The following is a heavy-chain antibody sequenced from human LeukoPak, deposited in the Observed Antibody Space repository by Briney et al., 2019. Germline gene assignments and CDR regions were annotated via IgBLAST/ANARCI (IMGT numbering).Heavy chain of an antibody. J-gene: IGHJ4*02. CDR1: GFTFSSYS. Sequence: QAGGSLRLSCAASGFTFSSYSMNWVRQAPGKGLEWVSYISSSSSTIYYADSVKGRFTISRDNAKNSLYLQMNSLRAEDTALYYCAKDMVRDSSGWWPPLLGYWGQGTLVTVSS. CDR2: ISSSSSTI. V-gene: IGHV3-48*01. D-gene: IGHD6-19*01. CDR3: AKDMVRDSSGWWPPLLGY.